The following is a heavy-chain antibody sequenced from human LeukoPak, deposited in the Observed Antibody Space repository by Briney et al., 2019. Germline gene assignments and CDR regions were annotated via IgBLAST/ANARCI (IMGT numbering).Heavy chain of an antibody. D-gene: IGHD2-2*01. Sequence: SETLSLTCTVSGGSISSYYWSWIRQPPGKGLEWIGYIYYSGSTNYNPSLKSRVTISVDSSKNQFSLKLSSVTAADTAVYYCARHSSTSCYACWFDPWGQGTLVTVSS. CDR1: GGSISSYY. V-gene: IGHV4-59*08. CDR2: IYYSGST. CDR3: ARHSSTSCYACWFDP. J-gene: IGHJ5*02.